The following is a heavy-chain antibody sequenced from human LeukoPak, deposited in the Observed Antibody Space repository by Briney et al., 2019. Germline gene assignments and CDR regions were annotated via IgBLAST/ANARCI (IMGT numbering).Heavy chain of an antibody. CDR1: GLTVSSNY. CDR3: ARDRGSGSYYREY. Sequence: GGSLRLSCAASGLTVSSNYMSWVRQAPGKGLEWVSVIYSGGSTYYADSVKGRFTISRDNSKNTLYLQMNSLRAEDTAVYYCARDRGSGSYYREYWGQGTLVTVSS. J-gene: IGHJ4*02. V-gene: IGHV3-53*01. CDR2: IYSGGST. D-gene: IGHD3-10*01.